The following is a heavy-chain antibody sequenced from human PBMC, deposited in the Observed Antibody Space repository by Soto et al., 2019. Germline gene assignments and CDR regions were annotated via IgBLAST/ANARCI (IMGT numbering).Heavy chain of an antibody. V-gene: IGHV1-69*13. CDR1: GGTFSSYA. D-gene: IGHD6-6*01. CDR2: IIPIFGTA. J-gene: IGHJ6*02. Sequence: SVKVSCKASGGTFSSYAISWVRQAPGQGLEWMGGIIPIFGTANYAQKFQGRVTITADESTSTAYMELSSLRSEDTAVYYCARERRGLVGNYYYYYGMDVWGQGTTVTVPS. CDR3: ARERRGLVGNYYYYYGMDV.